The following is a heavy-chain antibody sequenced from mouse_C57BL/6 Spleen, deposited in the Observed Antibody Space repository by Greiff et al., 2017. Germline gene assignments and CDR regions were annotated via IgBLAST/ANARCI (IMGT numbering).Heavy chain of an antibody. V-gene: IGHV1-55*01. J-gene: IGHJ2*01. CDR3: ARGGEATVVATNDY. Sequence: QVQLQQPGAELVKPGASVKMSCKASGYTFTSYWITWVKQRPGQGLEWIGDIYPGSGSTNYNEKFKSKATLTVDTSSSTAYMQLSSLTSEDSAVYDCARGGEATVVATNDYWGQGTTLTVSS. CDR2: IYPGSGST. CDR1: GYTFTSYW. D-gene: IGHD1-1*01.